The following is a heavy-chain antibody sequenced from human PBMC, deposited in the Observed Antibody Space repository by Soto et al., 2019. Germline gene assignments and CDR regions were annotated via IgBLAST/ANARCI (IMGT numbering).Heavy chain of an antibody. J-gene: IGHJ4*02. V-gene: IGHV3-74*01. CDR2: IKTDGSIT. Sequence: GGSLRLSCAASGFTFSSYWMYWVRQAPGKGLVWVSRIKTDGSITSYADSVKGRFTVSRDNARDMLYLQMNSLRAEDTAVYYCATDMNSVSEYRGQGTLVTVSS. CDR3: ATDMNSVSEY. D-gene: IGHD1-7*01. CDR1: GFTFSSYW.